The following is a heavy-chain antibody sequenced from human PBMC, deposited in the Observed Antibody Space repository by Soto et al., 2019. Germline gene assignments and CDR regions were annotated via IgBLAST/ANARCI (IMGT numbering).Heavy chain of an antibody. V-gene: IGHV3-21*01. CDR2: ISAGGRSI. Sequence: EVQLVESGGGLVKPGGSLRVSCAASGFSFTSYTMNWVRQAPGKGLEWVASISAGGRSIYYAGSLKGRSTVSRDNAKSSLFLQMSSLRDDDTAVYYCARSTPGNPFDIWGQGTMVTVSS. D-gene: IGHD3-10*01. CDR1: GFSFTSYT. J-gene: IGHJ3*02. CDR3: ARSTPGNPFDI.